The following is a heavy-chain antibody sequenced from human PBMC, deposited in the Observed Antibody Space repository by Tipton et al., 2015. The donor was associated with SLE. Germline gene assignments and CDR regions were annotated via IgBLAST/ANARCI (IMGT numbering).Heavy chain of an antibody. CDR2: IYYSGST. V-gene: IGHV4-39*07. D-gene: IGHD3-22*01. CDR1: GGSISSSSYY. Sequence: LRLSCTVSGGSISSSSYYWGWIRQPPGKGLERIGSIYYSGSTYYNPSLKSRVTISVDTSKNQFSLKLSSVTAADTAVYYCARDPDYYDSSGSDYWGQGTLVTVSS. CDR3: ARDPDYYDSSGSDY. J-gene: IGHJ4*02.